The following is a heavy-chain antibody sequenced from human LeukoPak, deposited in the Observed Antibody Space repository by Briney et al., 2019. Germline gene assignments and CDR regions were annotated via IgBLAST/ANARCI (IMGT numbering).Heavy chain of an antibody. CDR1: GFTVSSNS. CDR3: ARNEHYYDSSGQNWFDP. V-gene: IGHV3-7*03. Sequence: PGGSLRLSCTVSGFTVSSNSMSWVRQAPGKGLEWVANIKQDGSEKYYVDSVKGRFTISRDNAKNSLYLQMNSLRAEDTAVYYCARNEHYYDSSGQNWFDPWGQGTLVTVSS. J-gene: IGHJ5*02. CDR2: IKQDGSEK. D-gene: IGHD3-22*01.